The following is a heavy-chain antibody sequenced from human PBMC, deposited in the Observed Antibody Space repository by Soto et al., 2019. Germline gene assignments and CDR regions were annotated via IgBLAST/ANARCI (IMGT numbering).Heavy chain of an antibody. D-gene: IGHD1-1*01. Sequence: PSETLCLTCTVSGGSISSGCYYWSWIRQHPGKGLEWIGYIYYSGSTYYNPSLKSRVTISVDTSKNQFSLKLSSVTAADTAVYYCARVGRPFYYFDYWGQGTLVTVSS. J-gene: IGHJ4*02. CDR2: IYYSGST. CDR1: GGSISSGCYY. CDR3: ARVGRPFYYFDY. V-gene: IGHV4-31*03.